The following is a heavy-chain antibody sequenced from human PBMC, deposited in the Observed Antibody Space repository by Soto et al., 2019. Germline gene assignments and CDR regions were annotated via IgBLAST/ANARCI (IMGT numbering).Heavy chain of an antibody. J-gene: IGHJ2*01. Sequence: EVQLVESGGGLVQPGRSLRLSCAASGFTFDDYAMHWVRQAPGKGLEWVSGISWNSGSIGYADSVKGRFTISRDNAKNSLYLQMYSLRAEDTALYYSAKDRLTVTSGWYFDLWGRGTLVTVSS. CDR1: GFTFDDYA. CDR3: AKDRLTVTSGWYFDL. CDR2: ISWNSGSI. D-gene: IGHD4-17*01. V-gene: IGHV3-9*01.